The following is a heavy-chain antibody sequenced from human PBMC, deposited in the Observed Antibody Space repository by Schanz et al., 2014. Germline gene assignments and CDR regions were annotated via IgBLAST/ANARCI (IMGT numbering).Heavy chain of an antibody. CDR1: GFTFSSYG. J-gene: IGHJ4*02. D-gene: IGHD3-10*01. CDR3: VSSGSYSSYAS. CDR2: IWYDGSNK. V-gene: IGHV3-33*01. Sequence: QVQLVESGGGVVQPGRSLRLSCAASGFTFSSYGMHWVRQAPGKGLEWVAVIWYDGSNKYYADSVKGRFTISRDNAKNSLYLQMNSLRAEDTAVYHCVSSGSYSSYASWGQGTLVTVSP.